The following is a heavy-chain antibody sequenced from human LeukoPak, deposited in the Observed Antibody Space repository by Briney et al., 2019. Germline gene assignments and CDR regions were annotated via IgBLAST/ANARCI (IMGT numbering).Heavy chain of an antibody. Sequence: GGSLRLSCAASGCTFSSYCKSWVRQSPGQGLEWVANIKKDRSEKYYGDSVKSLFTIPRHNAKNSLYLQMNRLRAEDTAVYSCARTISTILWWSCLDYWGQGTLVTVSS. CDR1: GCTFSSYC. CDR3: ARTISTILWWSCLDY. V-gene: IGHV3-7*01. CDR2: IKKDRSEK. J-gene: IGHJ4*02. D-gene: IGHD2-21*01.